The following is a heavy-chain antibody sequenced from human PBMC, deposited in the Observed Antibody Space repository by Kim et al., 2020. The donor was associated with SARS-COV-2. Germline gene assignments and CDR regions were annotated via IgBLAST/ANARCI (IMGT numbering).Heavy chain of an antibody. CDR1: GGSISSYY. CDR2: IYYSGST. J-gene: IGHJ4*02. Sequence: SETLSLTCTVSGGSISSYYWSWIRQPPGKGLEWIGYIYYSGSTNYNPSLKSRVTISVDTSKNQFSLKLSSVTAADTAVYYCAGVGHSSSWYPYFDYWGQGTLVTVSS. D-gene: IGHD6-13*01. V-gene: IGHV4-59*13. CDR3: AGVGHSSSWYPYFDY.